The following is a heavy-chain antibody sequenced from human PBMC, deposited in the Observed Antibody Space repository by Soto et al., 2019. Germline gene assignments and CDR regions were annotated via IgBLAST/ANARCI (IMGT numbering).Heavy chain of an antibody. Sequence: QVQLVQSGAEVKKPGASVKVSCKASGYSCTSYGISWVRQAPGQGLEWMGWISACNGNTNYAQKIQGRATMTTDTPTRTDYTQLRILGSDDTGVYDRARDPACLELLPSYYYYGMDVWGQGTTVPAAS. CDR1: GYSCTSYG. J-gene: IGHJ6*02. V-gene: IGHV1-18*01. D-gene: IGHD3-3*01. CDR3: ARDPACLELLPSYYYYGMDV. CDR2: ISACNGNT.